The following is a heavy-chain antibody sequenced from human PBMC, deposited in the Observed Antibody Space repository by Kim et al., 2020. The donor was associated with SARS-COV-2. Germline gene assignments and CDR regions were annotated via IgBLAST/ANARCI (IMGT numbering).Heavy chain of an antibody. V-gene: IGHV3-23*01. CDR3: AKGARTYSVYYFDY. J-gene: IGHJ4*02. CDR2: VSGSGGNT. Sequence: GGSLRLSCAASGFTFSSFAMGWVRQAPVKGLECVSAVSGSGGNTYYADSVKGRFTISRDNSKNTLYLQMNSLRAEDTAVYFCAKGARTYSVYYFDYWGQGTLVTVSS. CDR1: GFTFSSFA. D-gene: IGHD2-21*01.